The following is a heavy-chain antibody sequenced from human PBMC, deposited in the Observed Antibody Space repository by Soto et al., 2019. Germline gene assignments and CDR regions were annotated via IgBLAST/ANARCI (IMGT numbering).Heavy chain of an antibody. J-gene: IGHJ6*02. CDR1: GGSISSYY. CDR2: IYYSGST. Sequence: TSETLSLTCTVSGGSISSYYWSWIRQPPGKGLEWIGYIYYSGSTNYNPSLKSRVTISVDTSKNQFSLKLSSVTAADTAVYYCARVRYYYYYGMDVWGQGTTVTVSS. CDR3: ARVRYYYYYGMDV. V-gene: IGHV4-59*01.